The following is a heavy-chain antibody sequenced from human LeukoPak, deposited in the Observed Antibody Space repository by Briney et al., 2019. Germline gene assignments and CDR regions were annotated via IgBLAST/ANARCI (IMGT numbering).Heavy chain of an antibody. CDR1: GFTFSSYA. J-gene: IGHJ4*02. D-gene: IGHD3-16*01. V-gene: IGHV3-23*01. CDR3: AKDLTNGGAIAY. CDR2: ISGSGGST. Sequence: PGGSLTLSCAASGFTFSSYAMSWVRQAPGKGLEWVSAISGSGGSTYYADSVKGRFTISRDNSKNTLYLQMNSLRAEDTAVYYCAKDLTNGGAIAYWSQGTLVTVSS.